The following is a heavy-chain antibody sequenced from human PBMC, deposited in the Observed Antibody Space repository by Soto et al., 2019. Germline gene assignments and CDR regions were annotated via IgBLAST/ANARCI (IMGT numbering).Heavy chain of an antibody. CDR3: ARSSGGNFGIIIEGTNWFAP. J-gene: IGHJ5*02. V-gene: IGHV4-39*01. D-gene: IGHD1-26*01. Sequence: HSEPLSLTCPVSDGSLRSSSYYLGWNRQPPGEGIEWIGSIYYSGSTYYNPSLKSRVTISVDTSKNQFSLKLSSVTAEDTAMYYCARSSGGNFGIIIEGTNWFAPWGQGTPVTVSS. CDR1: DGSLRSSSYY. CDR2: IYYSGST.